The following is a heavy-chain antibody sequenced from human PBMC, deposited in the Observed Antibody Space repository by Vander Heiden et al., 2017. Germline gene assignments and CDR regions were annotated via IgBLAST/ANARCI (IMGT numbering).Heavy chain of an antibody. J-gene: IGHJ4*02. D-gene: IGHD1-26*01. Sequence: EVQLVESGGGLVKPGGSLRLSCAASGFTFSSYSMNWVRQAPGKGLEWVSSISSSSSYIYYADSGKGRFTISRDNAKNSLYLQMNSLRAEDTAVYYCARDPTPIEYSGSYYFDYWGQGTLVTVS. CDR3: ARDPTPIEYSGSYYFDY. V-gene: IGHV3-21*01. CDR1: GFTFSSYS. CDR2: ISSSSSYI.